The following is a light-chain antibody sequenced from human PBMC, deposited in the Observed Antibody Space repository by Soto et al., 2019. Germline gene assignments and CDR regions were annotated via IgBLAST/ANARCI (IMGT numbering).Light chain of an antibody. CDR2: LAS. CDR3: QQYYSTRT. Sequence: DIVMTQSPDSLAVSLGERATINCKSSQSVLYSSNNKNYLAWYQQKPGQPPKLLIYLASTRESRVPDRVSGSGSGTDFSLTISSLQAEDVAVYYCQQYYSTRTFGQGTKLEIK. V-gene: IGKV4-1*01. J-gene: IGKJ1*01. CDR1: QSVLYSSNNKNY.